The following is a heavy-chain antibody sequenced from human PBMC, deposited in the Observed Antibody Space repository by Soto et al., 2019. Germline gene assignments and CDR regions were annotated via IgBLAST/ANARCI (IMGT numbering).Heavy chain of an antibody. CDR3: ARGGVSTRTFDY. D-gene: IGHD3-3*01. CDR2: IYPSDSDT. J-gene: IGHJ4*02. CDR1: GYNFAGYW. Sequence: GESLKISCKGSGYNFAGYWIAWVRQMPGKGLELMGIIYPSDSDTRYRPSFQGQVTISADKSISSAYLQWSSLRATDTAMYYCARGGVSTRTFDYWGQGTPVTVSS. V-gene: IGHV5-51*01.